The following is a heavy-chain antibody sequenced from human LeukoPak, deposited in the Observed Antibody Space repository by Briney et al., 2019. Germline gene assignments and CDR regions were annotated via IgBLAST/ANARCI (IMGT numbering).Heavy chain of an antibody. CDR3: TSPITIFGVVTKNY. V-gene: IGHV3-73*01. CDR1: EFNLSGST. CDR2: IRTKTNNYAT. J-gene: IGHJ4*02. Sequence: GGSLRLSCAASEFNLSGSTMHWVRQASGKGLEWVGRIRTKTNNYATIYAASVKGRFTISRDDSKNTAYLQMNSLKTEDTAVYYCTSPITIFGVVTKNYWGQGTLVTVSS. D-gene: IGHD3-3*01.